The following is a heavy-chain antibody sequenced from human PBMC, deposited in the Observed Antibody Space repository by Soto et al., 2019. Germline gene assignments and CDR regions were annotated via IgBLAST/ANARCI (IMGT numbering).Heavy chain of an antibody. Sequence: ASVKVSCKASGYTFTGYYMHWVRQAPGQGLEWMGWINPNSGGTNYAQKFQGWVTMTRDTSISTAYMELSRLRSDDTAVYYCARGESIAAAGNDAFDIWGQGTMVTVSS. J-gene: IGHJ3*02. CDR1: GYTFTGYY. V-gene: IGHV1-2*04. D-gene: IGHD6-13*01. CDR3: ARGESIAAAGNDAFDI. CDR2: INPNSGGT.